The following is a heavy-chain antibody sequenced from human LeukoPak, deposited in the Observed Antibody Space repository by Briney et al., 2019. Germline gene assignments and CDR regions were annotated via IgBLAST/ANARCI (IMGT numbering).Heavy chain of an antibody. CDR2: IYYSGST. J-gene: IGHJ5*02. CDR3: ARDVQGAYCSSTNRYNWFDP. V-gene: IGHV4-39*07. CDR1: GGSISSSSYY. Sequence: SETLSLTCTVSGGSISSSSYYWGWIRQPPGKGLEWIGSIYYSGSTYYNPSLKSRVTISVDTSKNQFSLKLSSVTAADTAVYYCARDVQGAYCSSTNRYNWFDPWGQGTLVTVSS. D-gene: IGHD2-2*01.